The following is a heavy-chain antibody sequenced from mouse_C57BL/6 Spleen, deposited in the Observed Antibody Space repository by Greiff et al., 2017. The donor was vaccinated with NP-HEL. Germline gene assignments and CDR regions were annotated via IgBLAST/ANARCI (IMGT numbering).Heavy chain of an antibody. CDR2: IDPSDSYT. CDR1: GYTFTSYW. J-gene: IGHJ4*01. D-gene: IGHD4-1*01. CDR3: ARAGTRVMDY. V-gene: IGHV1-50*01. Sequence: VQLQQPGAELVKPGASLKLSCKASGYTFTSYWMQWVKQRPGQGLEWIGEIDPSDSYTNYNQKFKGKATLTVDTSASTAYMQLSSLTSEDSAVYYCARAGTRVMDYWGQGTSVTVSS.